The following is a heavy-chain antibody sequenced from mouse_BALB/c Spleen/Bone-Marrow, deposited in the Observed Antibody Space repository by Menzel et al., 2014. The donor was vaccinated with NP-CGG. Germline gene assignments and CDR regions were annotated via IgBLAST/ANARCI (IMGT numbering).Heavy chain of an antibody. V-gene: IGHV5-17*02. CDR3: ARSGSSSGYFDY. J-gene: IGHJ2*01. CDR1: GFTFSSFG. Sequence: EVNLVESGGGLVQPGGSRKPSCAASGFTFSSFGMHWVRQAPEKGLEWVAYISSGSSTVYYADKVMGRFTISRDNPKNTLFLQMTSLRSEDTAMYYCARSGSSSGYFDYWGQGTTLTVSS. CDR2: ISSGSSTV. D-gene: IGHD1-1*01.